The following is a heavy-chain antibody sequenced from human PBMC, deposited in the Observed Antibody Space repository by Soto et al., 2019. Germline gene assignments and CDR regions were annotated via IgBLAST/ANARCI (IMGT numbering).Heavy chain of an antibody. CDR2: MNPNSGET. CDR1: GYTFNDYE. J-gene: IGHJ5*02. D-gene: IGHD2-8*01. Sequence: QEQLVQSAAEVKKPGASVKVSCMTSGYTFNDYEINWVRQATGQGLEWIGWMNPNSGETGYAQRFQGRVTMTTSSSLSTAYLELSSLTSDDTAVYYCARMARPARPRWYNWFDPWGQGTLVTVSS. V-gene: IGHV1-8*02. CDR3: ARMARPARPRWYNWFDP.